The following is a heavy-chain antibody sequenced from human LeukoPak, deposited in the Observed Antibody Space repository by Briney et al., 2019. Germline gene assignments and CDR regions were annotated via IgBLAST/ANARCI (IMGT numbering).Heavy chain of an antibody. J-gene: IGHJ1*01. V-gene: IGHV1-46*01. Sequence: ASVKVSCKASGYTFTGYYMHWLRHGPGQGLEWMGIINLSGGSTTYAQTFQGRVIMTRDMSTNTVYMELNSLRSAEPAVYYCAREGYCSGATCDSGAHFQDWGQGSLVTVYS. CDR3: AREGYCSGATCDSGAHFQD. D-gene: IGHD2-15*01. CDR2: INLSGGST. CDR1: GYTFTGYY.